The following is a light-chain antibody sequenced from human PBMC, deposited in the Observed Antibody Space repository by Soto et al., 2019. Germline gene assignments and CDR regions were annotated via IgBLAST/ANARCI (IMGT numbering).Light chain of an antibody. Sequence: EIVMTQSPATLSVSPGERATLSCRASQSVGSTLAWYQQKVGQAPRLLIYDASARATGIPARFSGSGSGTEFTLTISSLLSEDFAVYYCQQYNDWPETFGQGTKVDIK. CDR1: QSVGST. CDR2: DAS. CDR3: QQYNDWPET. V-gene: IGKV3-15*01. J-gene: IGKJ1*01.